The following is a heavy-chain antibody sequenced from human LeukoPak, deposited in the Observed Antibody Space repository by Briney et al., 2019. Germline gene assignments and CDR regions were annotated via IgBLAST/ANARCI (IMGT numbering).Heavy chain of an antibody. J-gene: IGHJ4*02. D-gene: IGHD3-3*01. CDR2: IIPIFGTA. CDR3: ARVTAFWSGYLPPFFDY. CDR1: GGTFSSYA. V-gene: IGHV1-69*13. Sequence: SVKVSCKASGGTFSSYAISWVRQAPGQGLEWMGGIIPIFGTANYAQKFQGRVTITADESTSTAYMELSSLRSEDTAVYYCARVTAFWSGYLPPFFDYWGQGTLVTVSS.